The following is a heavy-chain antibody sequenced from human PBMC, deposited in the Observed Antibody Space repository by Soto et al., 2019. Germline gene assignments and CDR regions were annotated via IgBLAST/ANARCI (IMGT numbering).Heavy chain of an antibody. CDR3: ARVHSEGWRNYYMDV. Sequence: GGSLRLSCAASGFTFSSYSMTWVRQAPGKGLEWVSYISSSSSTIYNADAVKGRFTIPRDNAKSSLYLQMNSLGDEDTAVYYCARVHSEGWRNYYMDVWGKGTTVTVSS. V-gene: IGHV3-48*02. J-gene: IGHJ6*03. CDR1: GFTFSSYS. D-gene: IGHD2-21*01. CDR2: ISSSSSTI.